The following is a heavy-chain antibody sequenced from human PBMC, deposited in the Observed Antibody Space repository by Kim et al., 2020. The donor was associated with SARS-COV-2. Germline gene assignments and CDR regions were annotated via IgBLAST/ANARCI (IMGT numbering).Heavy chain of an antibody. D-gene: IGHD4-17*01. Sequence: YYADSVKGRFTISRDNSKNTLYLQMNSLRAEDTAVYYCARGHDYGDYVDYWGQGTLVTVSS. J-gene: IGHJ4*02. V-gene: IGHV3-66*01. CDR3: ARGHDYGDYVDY.